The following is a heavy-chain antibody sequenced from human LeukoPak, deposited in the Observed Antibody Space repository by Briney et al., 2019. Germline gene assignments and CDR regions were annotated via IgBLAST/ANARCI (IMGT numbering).Heavy chain of an antibody. J-gene: IGHJ3*02. V-gene: IGHV1-2*02. CDR1: GYTFTEYY. D-gene: IGHD1-1*01. CDR3: ARDLDDAFDI. Sequence: ASVKVSCKASGYTFTEYYIHWVRQAPGQGLEWMGWINPKTGSTNYPQKFQGRVTMTRDTSISTTNMELSRLRSDDTAVYFCARDLDDAFDIWGQGKMGTVSS. CDR2: INPKTGST.